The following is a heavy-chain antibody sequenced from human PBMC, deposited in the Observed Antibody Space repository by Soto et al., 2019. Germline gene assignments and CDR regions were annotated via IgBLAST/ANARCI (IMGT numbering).Heavy chain of an antibody. V-gene: IGHV3-30*04. CDR2: ISRDGTNK. D-gene: IGHD3-10*01. J-gene: IGHJ4*02. Sequence: LRLSCAASGFTFSRYAIHWVRQAPGKGLEWVAVISRDGTNKYYVDSVKGRFTISRDNSRNTLYLQMNSLRHEDAAVYYCARSRSGAVADSFDFWGQGTLVTAPQ. CDR1: GFTFSRYA. CDR3: ARSRSGAVADSFDF.